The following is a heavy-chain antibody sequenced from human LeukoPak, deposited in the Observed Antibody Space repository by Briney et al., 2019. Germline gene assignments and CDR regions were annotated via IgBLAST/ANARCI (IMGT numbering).Heavy chain of an antibody. D-gene: IGHD2-15*01. J-gene: IGHJ3*02. Sequence: PGGSLRLSCAASGFSFNSYAFHWVRQAPGKGLEWVAVISYDGSKKYYADSVKGRFTISRDNSKNTVYLQMNSLRVEDTAVYYCARGTSQGYCGGGDCYGAFDIWGQGTMVTVSS. CDR3: ARGTSQGYCGGGDCYGAFDI. CDR1: GFSFNSYA. V-gene: IGHV3-30-3*01. CDR2: ISYDGSKK.